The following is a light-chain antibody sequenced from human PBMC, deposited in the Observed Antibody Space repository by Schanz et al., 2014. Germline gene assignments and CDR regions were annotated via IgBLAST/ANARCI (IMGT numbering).Light chain of an antibody. V-gene: IGLV2-14*01. J-gene: IGLJ2*01. CDR2: DVS. CDR3: SSHSLTSILV. CDR1: SSDVGGYDY. Sequence: QSALTQPASVSGSPGQSITISCTGTSSDVGGYDYVSWFQQHPGKAPKLMIYDVSKRPSGVPDRFSDSKSGNTASLTISGLQADDEADYYCSSHSLTSILVFGGGTQLIVL.